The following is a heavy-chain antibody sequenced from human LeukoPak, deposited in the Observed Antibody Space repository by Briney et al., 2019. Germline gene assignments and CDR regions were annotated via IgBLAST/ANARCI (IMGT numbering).Heavy chain of an antibody. J-gene: IGHJ6*02. V-gene: IGHV1-24*01. CDR3: AAAPYNWNDYYYYGMDV. CDR1: GYTLTELS. CDR2: FDPEDGET. D-gene: IGHD1-20*01. Sequence: ASVKVSCKVSGYTLTELSMHWVRQAPGKGLEWMGGFDPEDGETIYAQKFQGRVTMTEDTSTDTAYMELSSLRSEDTAVYYCAAAPYNWNDYYYYGMDVWGQGTTVTVSS.